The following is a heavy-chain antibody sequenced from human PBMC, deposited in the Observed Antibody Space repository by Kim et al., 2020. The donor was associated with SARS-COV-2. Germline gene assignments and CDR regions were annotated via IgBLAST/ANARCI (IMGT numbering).Heavy chain of an antibody. V-gene: IGHV4-39*02. CDR1: GDSISSATYF. CDR3: ARMGSHYHSAAFP. J-gene: IGHJ5*02. Sequence: SETLSLTCSVSGDSISSATYFWVWIRQTPGKGLDWIGSIYYSGTSHSNPSLKSRVTLPIDTYNNHISLQLTSVTAADTAVSYFARMGSHYHSAAFPWGPG. CDR2: IYYSGTS. D-gene: IGHD2-15*01.